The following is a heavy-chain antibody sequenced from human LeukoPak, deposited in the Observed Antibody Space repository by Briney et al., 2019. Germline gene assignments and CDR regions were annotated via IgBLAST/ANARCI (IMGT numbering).Heavy chain of an antibody. V-gene: IGHV3-30*03. D-gene: IGHD3-10*01. Sequence: PGRSLRLSCAASGFTFSSYGMHWVRQAPGKGLEWVAVTSYDGNNKNYADSVKGRFTISRDNSKNTLDLQMNSLRTEDTAVYYCARSPAQERGGKDYVFDIWGQGTMVTVSS. CDR1: GFTFSSYG. J-gene: IGHJ3*02. CDR2: TSYDGNNK. CDR3: ARSPAQERGGKDYVFDI.